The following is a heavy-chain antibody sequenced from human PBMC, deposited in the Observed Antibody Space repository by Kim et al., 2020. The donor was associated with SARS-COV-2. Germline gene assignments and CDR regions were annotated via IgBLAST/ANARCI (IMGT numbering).Heavy chain of an antibody. CDR2: ISSSKSHI. Sequence: GGSLRLSCAASGFTFNSYSMNWVRQTPGKGLEWVSSISSSKSHIYYADSVKGRFTISRDNAKDSLYLQMNSLIAEDTAVYYCARDPPYFGSGTYYNPGGFDRWGQGTLVTISS. CDR3: ARDPPYFGSGTYYNPGGFDR. CDR1: GFTFNSYS. V-gene: IGHV3-21*01. D-gene: IGHD3-10*01. J-gene: IGHJ4*02.